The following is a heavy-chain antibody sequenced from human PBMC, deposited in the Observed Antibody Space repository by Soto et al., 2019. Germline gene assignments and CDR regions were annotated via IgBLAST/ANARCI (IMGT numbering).Heavy chain of an antibody. J-gene: IGHJ4*02. V-gene: IGHV3-53*02. D-gene: IGHD2-2*01. CDR2: IYSGGST. CDR3: ARGTGYQYYFDY. Sequence: EVQLVETGGGLIQPGGSLRLSCAASGFTVSSNHPTSLPPAPPPGLECVSVIYSGGSTYYADSVKGRFTISRDNSKNTLYLQMNSLSAEDTAVYYCARGTGYQYYFDYWGQGTLVTVSS. CDR1: GFTVSSNH.